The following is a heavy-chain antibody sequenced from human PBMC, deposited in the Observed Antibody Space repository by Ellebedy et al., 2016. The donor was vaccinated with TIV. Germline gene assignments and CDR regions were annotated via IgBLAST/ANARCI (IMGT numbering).Heavy chain of an antibody. CDR2: IDTHTGSP. V-gene: IGHV7-4-1*02. CDR3: ARVAASGAYSFDY. D-gene: IGHD6-13*01. CDR1: GYTFSLYS. J-gene: IGHJ4*02. Sequence: AASVKVSCKASGYTFSLYSINWVRQAPGQGLEWMGWIDTHTGSPTYAQGFTGRFVLSLDTSVSTAYLQITSLKAEDTAVYYCARVAASGAYSFDYWGQGTLVPVSS.